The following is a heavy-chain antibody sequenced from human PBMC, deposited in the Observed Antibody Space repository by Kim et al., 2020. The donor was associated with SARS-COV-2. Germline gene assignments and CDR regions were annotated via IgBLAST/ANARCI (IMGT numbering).Heavy chain of an antibody. J-gene: IGHJ4*02. Sequence: GGSLRLSCAASGFTFTSQWMTWVRQAPGKGLEWVAHIKPDGSDEYYVDSVKGRFTISRDNVKNSLSLQMNSLRVEDTAVFYCVRGTWGADWGQGTLVTVSS. CDR3: VRGTWGAD. V-gene: IGHV3-7*05. D-gene: IGHD3-16*01. CDR1: GFTFTSQW. CDR2: IKPDGSDE.